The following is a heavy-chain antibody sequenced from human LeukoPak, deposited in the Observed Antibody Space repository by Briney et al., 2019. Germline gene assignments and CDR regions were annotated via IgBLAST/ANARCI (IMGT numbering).Heavy chain of an antibody. D-gene: IGHD5-18*01. CDR3: ARGPLIQLWSPEEYYFDY. CDR1: GYTFTGYY. Sequence: GASVKVSCKASGYTFTGYYMHWVRQAPGQGLEWMGWINPNSGGTNYAQKFQGRVTMTRDTSISTAYMELSRLRSDDTAVYYCARGPLIQLWSPEEYYFDYWGQGTLVTVSS. V-gene: IGHV1-2*02. J-gene: IGHJ4*02. CDR2: INPNSGGT.